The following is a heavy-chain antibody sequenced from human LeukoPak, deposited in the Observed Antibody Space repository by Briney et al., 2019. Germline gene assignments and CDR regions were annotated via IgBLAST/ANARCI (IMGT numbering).Heavy chain of an antibody. CDR1: GGSISSYY. V-gene: IGHV4-59*01. CDR2: IYYSGST. CDR3: ARRAAYSNWFDP. J-gene: IGHJ5*02. D-gene: IGHD4-11*01. Sequence: SETLSLTCTVSGGSISSYYWSWIRQPPGKGLEWIGYIYYSGSTNYSPSLKSRVTISVDTSKNQFSLRLSSVTAADTAVYYCARRAAYSNWFDPWGQGTLVTVSS.